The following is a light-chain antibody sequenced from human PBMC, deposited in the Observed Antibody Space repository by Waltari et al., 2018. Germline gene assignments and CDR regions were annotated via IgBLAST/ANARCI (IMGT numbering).Light chain of an antibody. CDR3: AAWSDSQDDLYV. V-gene: IGLV1-44*01. J-gene: IGLJ1*01. CDR2: GDN. Sequence: QFVLTQPPSASATPGQRITISCSGSSSNIGTNSVDWYQHFPGRAPKLLIYGDNKRPPGVPDRFSGSKSGTSASLAISGLQSADEADYYCAAWSDSQDDLYVFGTGTKVTVL. CDR1: SSNIGTNS.